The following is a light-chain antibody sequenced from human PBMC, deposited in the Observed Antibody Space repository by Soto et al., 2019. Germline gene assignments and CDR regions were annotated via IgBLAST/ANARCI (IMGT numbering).Light chain of an antibody. CDR2: DVS. Sequence: QSALTQPRSVSGSPGQSVTISCTGTSSDVGSYKDVSWYQHHTGKAPKLIIYDVSERPSGVPDRFSGSKSGNTASLTISGLQAEDEANYYCCAYADTFYVFGTGTKLTVL. CDR1: SSDVGSYKD. J-gene: IGLJ1*01. V-gene: IGLV2-11*01. CDR3: CAYADTFYV.